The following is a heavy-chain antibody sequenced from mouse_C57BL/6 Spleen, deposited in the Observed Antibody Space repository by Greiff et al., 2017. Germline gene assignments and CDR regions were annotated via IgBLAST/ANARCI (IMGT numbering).Heavy chain of an antibody. D-gene: IGHD1-1*02. CDR1: GYTFTSYW. CDR2: IYPGSGST. Sequence: QVQLQQPGAELVKPGASVKMSCKASGYTFTSYWITWVKQRPGQGLEWIGDIYPGSGSTNYNEKFKSKATMTVDTSSSTAYMERSSLTSDDSAVYYCARRWVAYYFDFWGQGTTLTVSS. J-gene: IGHJ2*01. CDR3: ARRWVAYYFDF. V-gene: IGHV1-55*01.